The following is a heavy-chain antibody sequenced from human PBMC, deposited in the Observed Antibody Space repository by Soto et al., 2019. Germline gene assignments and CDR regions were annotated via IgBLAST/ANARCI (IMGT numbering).Heavy chain of an antibody. Sequence: QVQLVQSGAEVKKPGASVKVSCKASGYTFTSDDINWVRQATGQGLEWMGWMNSNSGNTGYAQKFQGRVTMTWNTSISTAYMELSSLRSEETAVYYCARERRVGIVGMDVWGQGTTVTVSS. CDR3: ARERRVGIVGMDV. J-gene: IGHJ6*02. V-gene: IGHV1-8*01. CDR2: MNSNSGNT. CDR1: GYTFTSDD. D-gene: IGHD2-21*01.